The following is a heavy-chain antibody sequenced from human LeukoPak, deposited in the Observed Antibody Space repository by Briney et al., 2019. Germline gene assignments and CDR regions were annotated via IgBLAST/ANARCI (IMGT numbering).Heavy chain of an antibody. CDR2: FYYSGST. D-gene: IGHD2-8*02. V-gene: IGHV4-4*02. CDR1: GVSVSSNYA. CDR3: VRGGYWAFDY. J-gene: IGHJ4*02. Sequence: PAETLSLTCGVSGVSVSSNYAWSWVRQPPGKGLEWIGEFYYSGSTSYKSSLKRRVTMSVDKSKNQFSLTLSSVTAADTAVYYCVRGGYWAFDYWGQGGLVIVSS.